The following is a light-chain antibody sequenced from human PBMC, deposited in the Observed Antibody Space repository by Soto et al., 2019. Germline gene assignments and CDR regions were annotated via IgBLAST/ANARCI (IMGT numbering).Light chain of an antibody. CDR3: SSYSSTNTLGV. Sequence: QSVLTQPPSVSGSPGQSITISCTGTSSDVGGYNYVSWYQQHPGKAPKLIIYDVSNRPSGVSTRFSGSRSGNTASLTISGLQAEDEANYFCSSYSSTNTLGVFGGGTQLTVL. J-gene: IGLJ7*01. CDR1: SSDVGGYNY. CDR2: DVS. V-gene: IGLV2-14*01.